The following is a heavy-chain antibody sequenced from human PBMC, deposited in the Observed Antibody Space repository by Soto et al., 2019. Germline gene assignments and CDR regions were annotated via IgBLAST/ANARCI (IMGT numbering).Heavy chain of an antibody. CDR2: IRSKAYGGTT. CDR3: TSGYSGYDSSQQLEIDY. Sequence: GGSLRLSCTASGFTFGDYAMSWFRQAPGKGLEWVGFIRSKAYGGTTEYAASVKGRFTISRDDSKSIAYLQMNSLKTEDTAVYYCTSGYSGYDSSQQLEIDYWGQGTLVTVSS. V-gene: IGHV3-49*03. D-gene: IGHD5-12*01. J-gene: IGHJ4*02. CDR1: GFTFGDYA.